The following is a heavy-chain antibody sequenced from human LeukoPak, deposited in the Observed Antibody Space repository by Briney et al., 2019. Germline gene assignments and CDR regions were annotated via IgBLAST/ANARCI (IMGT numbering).Heavy chain of an antibody. CDR3: ARQDASGTYDAFDI. D-gene: IGHD3-10*01. CDR2: IYPGDSDT. V-gene: IGHV5-51*01. CDR1: GYSFPNHW. Sequence: KTGESLKISCQGSGYSFPNHWIVWVRQMPGKGLEWMGIIYPGDSDTRYSPSFQGQVTISADKSTSTAYVQWNNLKASDTAMYYCARQDASGTYDAFDIWGQGTMVTVSS. J-gene: IGHJ3*02.